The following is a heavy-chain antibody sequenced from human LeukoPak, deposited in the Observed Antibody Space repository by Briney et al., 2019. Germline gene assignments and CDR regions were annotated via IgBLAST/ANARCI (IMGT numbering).Heavy chain of an antibody. Sequence: ASVKVSCKASGGTFSSYAISWVRQAPGQGLEWMGRIIPIFGIANYAQKFQGGVTITADKSTSTAYMELSSLRSEDTAVYYCASRQYYYDAVGFDPWGQGTLVTVSS. J-gene: IGHJ5*02. V-gene: IGHV1-69*04. CDR2: IIPIFGIA. D-gene: IGHD3-22*01. CDR1: GGTFSSYA. CDR3: ASRQYYYDAVGFDP.